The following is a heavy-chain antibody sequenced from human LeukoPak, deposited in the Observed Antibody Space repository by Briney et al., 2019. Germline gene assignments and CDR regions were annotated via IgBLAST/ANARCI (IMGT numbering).Heavy chain of an antibody. CDR3: ARGRTFDN. Sequence: SETLSLTCTVSGGSISSYYWSWIRQPPGKGLEWIGNIYDRGSTKYNPSLKSRVTISVDTSKNQFSLRLSSVTAADTAVYYCARGRTFDNWGQGTLVTVSA. CDR2: IYDRGST. V-gene: IGHV4-59*01. J-gene: IGHJ4*02. CDR1: GGSISSYY.